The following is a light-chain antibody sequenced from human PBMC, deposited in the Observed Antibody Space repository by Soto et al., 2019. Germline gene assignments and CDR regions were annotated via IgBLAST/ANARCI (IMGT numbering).Light chain of an antibody. J-gene: IGKJ1*01. Sequence: PGFVEDSRSLCCRDSQSIGSWLAWYQQRPGKAPKLLVYDVSNLQSGVPSRFSGSGSGTEITLSISSLQPDHFSTYYCQQYNSYWTFGQGTKVDIK. V-gene: IGKV1-5*01. CDR1: QSIGSW. CDR2: DVS. CDR3: QQYNSYWT.